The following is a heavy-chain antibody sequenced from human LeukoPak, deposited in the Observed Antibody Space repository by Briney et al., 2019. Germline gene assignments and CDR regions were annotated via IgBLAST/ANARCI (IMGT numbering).Heavy chain of an antibody. CDR1: GGSISSSSYY. CDR3: ASDGSGSYYNSDY. CDR2: IYYSGST. J-gene: IGHJ4*02. V-gene: IGHV4-39*01. D-gene: IGHD3-10*01. Sequence: SETLSLTCTVSGGSISSSSYYWGWIRQPPGKGLEWIGSIYYSGSTYYNPSLKSRVTISVDTSKNQFSLKLSSVTAADTAVYYCASDGSGSYYNSDYGGQGTLVTVSS.